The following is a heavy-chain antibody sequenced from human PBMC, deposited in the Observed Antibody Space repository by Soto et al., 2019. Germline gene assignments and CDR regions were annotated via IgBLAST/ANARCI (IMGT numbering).Heavy chain of an antibody. CDR1: GGSISVSSYY. CDR3: ASGAEGSIAVAG. D-gene: IGHD6-19*01. CDR2: VHYTGRT. Sequence: QLQLQESGPGLVKPSETLSLICTVSGGSISVSSYYWGWIRQPPGKGLEWIGAVHYTGRTYYKPSLKSRVTISVDTSKNQFSLKLKSVTAADTAVYYCASGAEGSIAVAGWGQGTLVTVSS. V-gene: IGHV4-39*01. J-gene: IGHJ4*02.